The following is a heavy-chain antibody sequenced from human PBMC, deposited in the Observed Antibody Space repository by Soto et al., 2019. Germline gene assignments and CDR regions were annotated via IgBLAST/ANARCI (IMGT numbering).Heavy chain of an antibody. CDR2: ISGRGGNT. Sequence: EVQLLESGGGLVQPGGSLRLSCAASGFTFSIFAMSWVRQSLGKGLEWVSTISGRGGNTYYADSVKGRFTISRDNSKNTLNLQMNGLRGEDTAVYFCAKDRGTGDYGVNAVDIWGQGTMVTVSS. J-gene: IGHJ3*02. CDR3: AKDRGTGDYGVNAVDI. D-gene: IGHD7-27*01. V-gene: IGHV3-23*01. CDR1: GFTFSIFA.